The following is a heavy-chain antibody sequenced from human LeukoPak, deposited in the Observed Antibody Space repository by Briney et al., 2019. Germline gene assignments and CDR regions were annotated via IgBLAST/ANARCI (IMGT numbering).Heavy chain of an antibody. D-gene: IGHD5-18*01. V-gene: IGHV1-69*04. CDR1: GGTFSSYA. Sequence: SVKVSCKASGGTFSSYAISWVRQAPGQGLEWMGRIIPILGIANYAQKFQGRVTITADKSTSTAYMELSSLRSEDTAVYYCARDTAAMELGCWGQGTLVTVSS. CDR2: IIPILGIA. J-gene: IGHJ4*02. CDR3: ARDTAAMELGC.